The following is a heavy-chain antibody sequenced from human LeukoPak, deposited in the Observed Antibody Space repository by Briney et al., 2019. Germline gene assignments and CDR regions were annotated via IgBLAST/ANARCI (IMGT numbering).Heavy chain of an antibody. J-gene: IGHJ4*02. D-gene: IGHD3-10*01. CDR2: IKSKTDGGTT. CDR3: TTGSKTPILLWFGELLTYNPPIDY. V-gene: IGHV3-15*01. CDR1: GFTFSSYS. Sequence: PGGSLRLSCAASGFTFSSYSMNWVRQAPGKGLEWVGRIKSKTDGGTTDYAAPVKGRFTISRDDSKNTLYLQMNSLKTEDTAVYYCTTGSKTPILLWFGELLTYNPPIDYWGQGTLVTVSS.